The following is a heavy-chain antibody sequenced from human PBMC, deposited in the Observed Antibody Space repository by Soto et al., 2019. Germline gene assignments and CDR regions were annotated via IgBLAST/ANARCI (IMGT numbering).Heavy chain of an antibody. CDR1: GFTFRNYA. Sequence: EAQLLESGGGLVQPGGSLRLSCAASGFTFRNYAMNWVRQAPGKGLEWVSSIHGEGAGTYYADSVKGRFTVSRDDSKETLYLQMSRLTVDDTAVYYCAKDGLARNGDWDWFDPWGQGTLVTVAS. CDR2: IHGEGAGT. V-gene: IGHV3-23*01. J-gene: IGHJ5*02. D-gene: IGHD6-19*01. CDR3: AKDGLARNGDWDWFDP.